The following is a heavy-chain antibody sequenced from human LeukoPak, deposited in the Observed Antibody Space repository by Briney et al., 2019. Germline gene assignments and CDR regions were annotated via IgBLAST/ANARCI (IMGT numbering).Heavy chain of an antibody. J-gene: IGHJ6*03. CDR3: ARNRGSTVITDHYYYYYMDA. D-gene: IGHD4-11*01. Sequence: PSETLSLTCTVSGGSISSYYWSWIRQPAGKGLEWIGRIYTSGSTNYNPSLKSRVTMSVDTSKNQFSLKLSSVTAADTAVYYCARNRGSTVITDHYYYYYMDAWGKGTTVTVSS. V-gene: IGHV4-4*07. CDR2: IYTSGST. CDR1: GGSISSYY.